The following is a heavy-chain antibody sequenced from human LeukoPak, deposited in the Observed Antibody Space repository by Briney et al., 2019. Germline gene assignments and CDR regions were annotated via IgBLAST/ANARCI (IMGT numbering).Heavy chain of an antibody. V-gene: IGHV4-38-2*02. Sequence: SETLSLTCTVSSYSISTDYYWGWIRQPPGKGLEWIGSIYYSGSTYYNPSLKSRVTISVDTSKNQFSLKLSSVTAADTAVYYCAGTDIVLITGSNWFDPWGQGTLVTVSS. CDR1: SYSISTDYY. CDR3: AGTDIVLITGSNWFDP. J-gene: IGHJ5*02. D-gene: IGHD2-8*01. CDR2: IYYSGST.